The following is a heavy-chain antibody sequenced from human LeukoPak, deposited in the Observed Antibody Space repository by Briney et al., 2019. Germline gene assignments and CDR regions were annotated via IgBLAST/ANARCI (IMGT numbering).Heavy chain of an antibody. D-gene: IGHD4-11*01. J-gene: IGHJ6*02. CDR1: GFTFSSYG. V-gene: IGHV3-30*18. CDR3: AKDRHSTYYYGMDV. Sequence: GGSLRLSCAASGFTFSSYGVHWVRQAPGKGLEWVAVISYDGSNKYYADSVKGRFTISRDNSKNTLYLQMNSLRAEDTAVYYCAKDRHSTYYYGMDVWGQGTTVTVSS. CDR2: ISYDGSNK.